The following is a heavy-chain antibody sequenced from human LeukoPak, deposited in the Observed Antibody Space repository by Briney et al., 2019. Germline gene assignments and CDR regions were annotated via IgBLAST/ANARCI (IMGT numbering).Heavy chain of an antibody. Sequence: GASVTVSCKSSGYTFSDYYIHWVQQTPEQGLEWMAWISPHNGGTHYAQKFQGRVTMTLDTPTSTVYLELNSLTSDDTAVYYCARDHPGPEFIDYWGQGTLVTVSS. CDR2: ISPHNGGT. V-gene: IGHV1-2*02. CDR3: ARDHPGPEFIDY. J-gene: IGHJ4*02. CDR1: GYTFSDYY.